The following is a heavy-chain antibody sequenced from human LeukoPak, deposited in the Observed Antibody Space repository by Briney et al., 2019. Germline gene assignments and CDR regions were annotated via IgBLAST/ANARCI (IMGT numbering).Heavy chain of an antibody. J-gene: IGHJ4*02. D-gene: IGHD3-10*01. V-gene: IGHV4-34*01. Sequence: SETLSLTCAVYGGSLSDYYWSWIRQPPGKGLEWIAEINHSGSTKYNPSLKSRVTISVDTSKNQFSLKLTSVTAADTAVYYCAAVPESYYTVYYFNYWGQGTLVTVSS. CDR1: GGSLSDYY. CDR2: INHSGST. CDR3: AAVPESYYTVYYFNY.